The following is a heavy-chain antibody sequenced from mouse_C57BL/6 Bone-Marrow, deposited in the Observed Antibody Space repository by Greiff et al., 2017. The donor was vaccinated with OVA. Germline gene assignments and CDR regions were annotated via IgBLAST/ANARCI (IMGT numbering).Heavy chain of an antibody. Sequence: QVQLKQSGPELVKPGASVKISCKASGYAFSSSWMNWVKQRPGKGLEWIGRIYPGAGDTNYNGKFKGKATLTADKSSSTSYMQLSSLTSEDSAVYFGLYYYGSSFRYFDVWGTGTTVTVSA. D-gene: IGHD1-1*01. CDR2: IYPGAGDT. V-gene: IGHV1-82*01. J-gene: IGHJ1*03. CDR1: GYAFSSSW. CDR3: LYYYGSSFRYFDV.